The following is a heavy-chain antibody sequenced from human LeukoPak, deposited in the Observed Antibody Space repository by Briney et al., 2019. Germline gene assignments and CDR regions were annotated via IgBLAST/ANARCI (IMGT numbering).Heavy chain of an antibody. CDR2: IIPIFGTA. V-gene: IGHV1-69*05. CDR3: ARARRDGYNRAAFDI. CDR1: GGTFSSYA. D-gene: IGHD5-24*01. J-gene: IGHJ3*02. Sequence: ASAKVSCKASGGTFSSYAISWVRQAPGQGLEWMGRIIPIFGTANYAQKFQGRVTITTDESTSTAYMELSSLRSEDTAVYYCARARRDGYNRAAFDIWGQGTMVTVSS.